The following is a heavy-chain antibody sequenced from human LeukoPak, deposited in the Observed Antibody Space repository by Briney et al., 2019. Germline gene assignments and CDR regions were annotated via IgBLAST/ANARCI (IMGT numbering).Heavy chain of an antibody. CDR1: GFTFSSYW. Sequence: PGGSLRLSCAASGFTFSSYWMNWVRQAPGKGLEWVANINQDGSDKYYVDSVKGRFTISRDNAKRSLYLQMNSLRAEDTAVYYCARDLFSYGANEDDFWGQETLVTVSS. CDR3: ARDLFSYGANEDDF. J-gene: IGHJ4*02. V-gene: IGHV3-7*01. CDR2: INQDGSDK. D-gene: IGHD5-18*01.